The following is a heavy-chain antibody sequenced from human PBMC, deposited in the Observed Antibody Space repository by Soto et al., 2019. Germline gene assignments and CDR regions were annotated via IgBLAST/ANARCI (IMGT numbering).Heavy chain of an antibody. CDR1: GFTVSSNY. J-gene: IGHJ5*02. CDR2: IHSGGST. CDR3: ARVGDIVLVPAGRWGWFDP. Sequence: EVQLVESGGGLVQPGGSLRLSCAASGFTVSSNYMSWVRQAPGKGLEWVLVIHSGGSTDYADSVKGRFTISRDTSKNTLYLQMNCLRVEDTALYYCARVGDIVLVPAGRWGWFDPWGQGTLVTVSS. V-gene: IGHV3-66*01. D-gene: IGHD2-2*01.